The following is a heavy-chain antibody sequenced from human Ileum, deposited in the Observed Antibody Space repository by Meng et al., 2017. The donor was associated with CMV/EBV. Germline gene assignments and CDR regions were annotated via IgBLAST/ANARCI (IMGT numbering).Heavy chain of an antibody. J-gene: IGHJ5*02. CDR1: GFTFSDYH. V-gene: IGHV1-46*01. CDR2: INPRDNSV. Sequence: QVQLVQAGAGVKQPGASVKVSCKASGFTFSDYHIHWVRQAPGQGLEWMGVINPRDNSVHYAQKLQGRVIMTRDTSTSTVYMELSSLRSEDTAVYYCARDTSVYDLSWWIDPWGQGTLVTVSS. D-gene: IGHD5/OR15-5a*01. CDR3: ARDTSVYDLSWWIDP.